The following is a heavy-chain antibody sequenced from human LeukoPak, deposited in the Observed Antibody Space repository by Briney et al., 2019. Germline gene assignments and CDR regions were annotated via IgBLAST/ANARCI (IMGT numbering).Heavy chain of an antibody. CDR3: VRGADTGYSSDS. D-gene: IGHD3-9*01. CDR1: GFTFSRYW. CDR2: INSDGRST. Sequence: GGSRRLSCVASGFTFSRYWMHWVRQAPGKGLVWVSRINSDGRSTNYADSVKGRFSISRDNAENTLYLQMNSLRVEDTAVYYCVRGADTGYSSDSWGQGTLVTVSS. J-gene: IGHJ4*02. V-gene: IGHV3-74*01.